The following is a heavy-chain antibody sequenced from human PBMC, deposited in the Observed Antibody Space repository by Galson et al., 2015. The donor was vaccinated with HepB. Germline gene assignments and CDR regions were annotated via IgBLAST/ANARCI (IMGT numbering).Heavy chain of an antibody. CDR1: GFTFSSYA. D-gene: IGHD4-17*01. J-gene: IGHJ4*02. CDR2: ISYDGSNK. CDR3: AKGFILRDFDY. V-gene: IGHV3-30-3*01. Sequence: SLRLSCAASGFTFSSYAIHWVRQAPGKGLEWVAVISYDGSNKYYADSVKGRFTISRDNSKNTLYLQMNSLRVEDTAVYYCAKGFILRDFDYWGQGTLVTVPS.